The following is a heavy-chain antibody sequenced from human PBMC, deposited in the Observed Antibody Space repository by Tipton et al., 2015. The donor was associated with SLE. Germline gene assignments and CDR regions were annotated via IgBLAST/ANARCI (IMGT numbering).Heavy chain of an antibody. CDR2: INDDGSSI. CDR3: TKDRDYGSGSYYSGDGMDG. D-gene: IGHD3-10*01. J-gene: IGHJ6*02. V-gene: IGHV3-43D*03. Sequence: SLRLSCVVSGFIFDDFAMHWVRQTPGKGLEWGSLINDDGSSIYYADSVKGRFTISRDNSKNTLYLQMSSLRPEDTGLYYCTKDRDYGSGSYYSGDGMDGWGQGTTVTVSS. CDR1: GFIFDDFA.